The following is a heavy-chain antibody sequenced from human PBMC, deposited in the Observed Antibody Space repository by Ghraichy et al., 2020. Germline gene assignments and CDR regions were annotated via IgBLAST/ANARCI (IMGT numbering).Heavy chain of an antibody. CDR3: ARDYFLDY. J-gene: IGHJ4*02. D-gene: IGHD2/OR15-2a*01. CDR2: IKQDGSEK. V-gene: IGHV3-7*01. Sequence: GGSLRLSCAASGFTFSSHWMSWVRQAPGKGLEWVANIKQDGSEKYYVDSVKGRFTISRDNAKNSLYLQMNSLRAEDTAVYYCARDYFLDYWGQGTLVTVSS. CDR1: GFTFSSHW.